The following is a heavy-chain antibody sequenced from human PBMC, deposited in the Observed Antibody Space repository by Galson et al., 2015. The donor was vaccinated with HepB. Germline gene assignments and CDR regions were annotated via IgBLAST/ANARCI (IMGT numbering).Heavy chain of an antibody. CDR1: GATFSNFA. CDR3: ARPKMQYEGSYCFDF. V-gene: IGHV1-69*13. CDR2: IIPMFGVA. D-gene: IGHD1-26*01. J-gene: IGHJ4*02. Sequence: SVKVSCKVSGATFSNFAIDWVRHAPGESPEWMGGIIPMFGVANYAPKFQGRLTMTADDSTSTAYMELSSLSSEDTALYYCARPKMQYEGSYCFDFWGQGTLVTVSS.